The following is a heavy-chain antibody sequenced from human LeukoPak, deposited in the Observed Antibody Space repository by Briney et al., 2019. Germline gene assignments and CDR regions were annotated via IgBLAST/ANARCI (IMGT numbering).Heavy chain of an antibody. CDR2: IYPGDSDT. CDR1: GYSFTNYW. V-gene: IGHV5-51*01. CDR3: ARHRGSSSSTPKFDY. J-gene: IGHJ4*02. Sequence: GESLKISCKGSGYSFTNYWIGWVRQMPGKGLEWMGIIYPGDSDTRYSPSFQGQVTISADKSISTAYLQWSSLKASDTAMYYCARHRGSSSSTPKFDYWGQGTLVTVSS. D-gene: IGHD6-6*01.